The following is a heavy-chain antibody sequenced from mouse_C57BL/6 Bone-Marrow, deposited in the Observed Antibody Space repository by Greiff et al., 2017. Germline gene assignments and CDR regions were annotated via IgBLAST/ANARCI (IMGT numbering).Heavy chain of an antibody. Sequence: QVQLQQSGAELARPGASVKLSCKASGYTFTSYGISWVKQRTGQGLEWIGEISPRSGNTYYNEKFKGKATLTADKSSSTAYMELRSLTSEDSAVYFCARRPWFAYWGQGTLVTVSA. CDR2: ISPRSGNT. CDR3: ARRPWFAY. J-gene: IGHJ3*01. CDR1: GYTFTSYG. V-gene: IGHV1-81*01.